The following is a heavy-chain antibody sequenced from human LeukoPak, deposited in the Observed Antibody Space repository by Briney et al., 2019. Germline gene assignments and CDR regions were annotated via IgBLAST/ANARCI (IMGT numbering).Heavy chain of an antibody. CDR3: ARDSDYYDSSGYPDY. CDR1: GYTFTSYG. D-gene: IGHD3-22*01. CDR2: ISAYNGNI. J-gene: IGHJ4*02. Sequence: ASVKVSCTASGYTFTSYGISWVRQAPGQGLEWMGWISAYNGNINYAQKLQGRVTMTTDTSTSTAYMELRSLRSDDTAVYYCARDSDYYDSSGYPDYWGQGTLVTVSS. V-gene: IGHV1-18*01.